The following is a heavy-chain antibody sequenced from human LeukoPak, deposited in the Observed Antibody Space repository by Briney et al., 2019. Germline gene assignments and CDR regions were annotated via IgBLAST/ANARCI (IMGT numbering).Heavy chain of an antibody. CDR2: IIPIFGTA. J-gene: IGHJ4*02. Sequence: SVKVSCKASGGTFSSYAISWVRQAPGQGLEWMGGIIPIFGTANYAQKFQGRVTITADKSTSTAYMELSSLRSEDTAVYYCARVSGGNSTEDFDYWGQGTLVTVSS. D-gene: IGHD4-23*01. CDR1: GGTFSSYA. CDR3: ARVSGGNSTEDFDY. V-gene: IGHV1-69*06.